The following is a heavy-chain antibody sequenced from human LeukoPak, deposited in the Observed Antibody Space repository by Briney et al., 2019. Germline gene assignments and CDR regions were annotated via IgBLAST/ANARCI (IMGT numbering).Heavy chain of an antibody. V-gene: IGHV1-18*01. CDR3: ARGNSGSYYYYYYMDV. CDR2: ISAYNGNT. CDR1: GYTFTSYG. Sequence: APVKVSCKASGYTFTSYGISWVRQAPGQGLEWMGWISAYNGNTNYAQKLQGRVTMTTDTSTSTAYMELRSLRSDDTAVYYCARGNSGSYYYYYYMDVWGKGTTVTVSS. D-gene: IGHD1-26*01. J-gene: IGHJ6*03.